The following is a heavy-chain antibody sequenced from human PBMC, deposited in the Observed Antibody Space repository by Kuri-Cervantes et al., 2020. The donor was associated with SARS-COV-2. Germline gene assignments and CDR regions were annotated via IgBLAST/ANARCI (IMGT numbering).Heavy chain of an antibody. Sequence: SVKVSCKASGGTFTYRFVHWVRQAPGQAPEWMGWITPFNGNTKYAQRFQDRVTITRDRSKSTAYMELNSLRSEDTAIYYCARSGPGAISKEDDAFDVWGQGTKVTVSS. V-gene: IGHV1-45*01. CDR1: GGTFTYRF. CDR2: ITPFNGNT. D-gene: IGHD2-21*01. CDR3: ARSGPGAISKEDDAFDV. J-gene: IGHJ3*01.